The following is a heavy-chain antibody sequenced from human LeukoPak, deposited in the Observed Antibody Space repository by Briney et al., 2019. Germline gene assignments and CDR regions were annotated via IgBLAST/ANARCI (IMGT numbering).Heavy chain of an antibody. V-gene: IGHV1-46*01. CDR3: VREFVGGTFDY. Sequence: ASVKVSCMASGYTFTSYYIHWMRQTPGQGFEWMGVSYPDAGTTDHGQRFRDRFVMTADTATSTVYMELSSLTSEDTGVYYCVREFVGGTFDYWGQGALITVSA. CDR1: GYTFTSYY. J-gene: IGHJ4*02. D-gene: IGHD3-3*01. CDR2: SYPDAGTT.